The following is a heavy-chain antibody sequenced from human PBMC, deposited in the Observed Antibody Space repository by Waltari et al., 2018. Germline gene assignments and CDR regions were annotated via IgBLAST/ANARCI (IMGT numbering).Heavy chain of an antibody. Sequence: QVQLVQSGAEVKKPGASVKVSCKASGYTFTSYAMHWVRQAPGQRLEWMGWINAGNGNTKYSQKFQGRVTITRDTSTSTAYMELSSLRSEDTAVYYCARGGYSSDYFDYWGQGTLVTVSS. J-gene: IGHJ4*02. CDR3: ARGGYSSDYFDY. V-gene: IGHV1-3*01. CDR1: GYTFTSYA. CDR2: INAGNGNT. D-gene: IGHD6-19*01.